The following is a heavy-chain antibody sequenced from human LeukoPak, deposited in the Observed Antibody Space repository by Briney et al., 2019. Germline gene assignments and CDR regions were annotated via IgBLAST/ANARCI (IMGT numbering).Heavy chain of an antibody. D-gene: IGHD6-19*01. CDR3: ARRGAVAGSFFDY. CDR1: GYTFTDYY. CDR2: INLNSRGT. V-gene: IGHV1-2*02. Sequence: GASVKVSCKASGYTFTDYYMHWVRQAPGQGLEWMGWINLNSRGTNYAQKFQGRVTMTRDTSISTAYMELNRLRSDDTAVYYCARRGAVAGSFFDYWGQGTLVTVSS. J-gene: IGHJ4*02.